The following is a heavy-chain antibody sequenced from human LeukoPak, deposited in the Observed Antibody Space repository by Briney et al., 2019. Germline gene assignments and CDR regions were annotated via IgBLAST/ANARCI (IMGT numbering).Heavy chain of an antibody. V-gene: IGHV3-7*04. J-gene: IGHJ4*02. CDR1: GFTFSSHW. CDR2: IKQDGSEQ. Sequence: PGGSLRLSCAASGFTFSSHWMSWVRQAPGKGLEWVANIKQDGSEQNYVDSVKGRFTISRDNAKNSLYLQMNSLRAEDTAVYYCARGTIAAAGYYYFDYWGQGTQVTVSS. D-gene: IGHD6-13*01. CDR3: ARGTIAAAGYYYFDY.